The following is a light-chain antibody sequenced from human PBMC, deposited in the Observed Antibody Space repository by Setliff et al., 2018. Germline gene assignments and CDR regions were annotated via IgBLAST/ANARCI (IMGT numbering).Light chain of an antibody. Sequence: QSALTQPASVSGSPGQSITISCTGSTSDIGAYNYVAWYQQHPGKAPKLMIYDVSVRPSGVSSRFSGSKSGNTASLTISVLQAEDEADYYCSSYSSRTTLDVFGTGTKGTVL. CDR1: TSDIGAYNY. CDR2: DVS. V-gene: IGLV2-14*03. J-gene: IGLJ1*01. CDR3: SSYSSRTTLDV.